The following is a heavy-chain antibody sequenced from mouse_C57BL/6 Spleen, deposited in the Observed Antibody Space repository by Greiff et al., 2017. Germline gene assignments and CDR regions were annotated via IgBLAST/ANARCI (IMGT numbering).Heavy chain of an antibody. J-gene: IGHJ2*01. CDR3: ARRGLSQDHFDY. D-gene: IGHD3-1*01. V-gene: IGHV1-85*01. CDR2: IYPRDGST. Sequence: VQLQQSGPELVKPGASVKLSCKASGYTFTSYDINWVKQRPGQGLEWIGWIYPRDGSTTYNEKFKGKATLTVDTSSSTAYMELHSLTSEDSAVYFCARRGLSQDHFDYWGQGTTLTVSS. CDR1: GYTFTSYD.